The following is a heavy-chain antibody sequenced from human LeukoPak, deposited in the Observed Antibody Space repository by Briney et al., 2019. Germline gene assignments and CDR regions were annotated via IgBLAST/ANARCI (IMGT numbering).Heavy chain of an antibody. CDR2: ISWNSGSI. D-gene: IGHD2-2*01. CDR1: GFTFDDYA. Sequence: GGSLRLSCAASGFTFDDYAMHWVRQAPGKGLGWVSGISWNSGSIGYADSVKGRFTISRDNAKNSLYLQMNSLRAEDTALYYCAKGLDIVVVPAAADAWGQGTLVTVSS. CDR3: AKGLDIVVVPAAADA. V-gene: IGHV3-9*01. J-gene: IGHJ5*02.